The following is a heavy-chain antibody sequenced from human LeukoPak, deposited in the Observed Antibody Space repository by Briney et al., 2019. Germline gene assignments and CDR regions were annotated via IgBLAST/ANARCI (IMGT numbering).Heavy chain of an antibody. CDR3: ARLFNYYDNSGYYEYYFDY. J-gene: IGHJ4*02. CDR2: SNANTGDT. D-gene: IGHD3-22*01. V-gene: IGHV1-2*02. Sequence: ASGKVSCKASGYTRTSYYMHWVRQAPGQGREWRGWSNANTGDTSFAKKFQGRVTLTRDTSISTAYMELSRLKSEDTAVYYCARLFNYYDNSGYYEYYFDYWGQGTLVNVSS. CDR1: GYTRTSYY.